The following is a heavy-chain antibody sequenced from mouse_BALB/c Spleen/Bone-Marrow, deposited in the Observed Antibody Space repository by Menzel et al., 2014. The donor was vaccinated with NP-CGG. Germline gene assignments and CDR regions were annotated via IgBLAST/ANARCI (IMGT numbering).Heavy chain of an antibody. CDR2: IYPNSDNT. CDR1: GYTFTSSW. D-gene: IGHD2-14*01. V-gene: IGHV1S130*01. Sequence: QVQLKQSGSVLVRPGASVKLSCKASGYTFTSSWMHWAKQRPGQGLEWIGEIYPNSDNTNYNEKFKGKATLTVDTSSTKTYVDLRSLTSEDSAVYYCGRHYRYTYSFDYWGQGTPLTVSS. J-gene: IGHJ2*01. CDR3: GRHYRYTYSFDY.